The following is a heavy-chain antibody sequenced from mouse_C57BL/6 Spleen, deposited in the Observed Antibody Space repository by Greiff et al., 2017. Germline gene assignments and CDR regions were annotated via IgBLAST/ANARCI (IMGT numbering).Heavy chain of an antibody. J-gene: IGHJ3*01. Sequence: VKLVESGPGLVAPSQSLSITCTVSGFSLTSYGVSWVRQPPGKGLEWLGVIWGDGSTNYHSALISRLSSSKDNSKSQVFLKLNSLQTDDTATYYCAKQGTYYDWGWFAYWGQGTLVTVSA. V-gene: IGHV2-3*01. CDR2: IWGDGST. CDR1: GFSLTSYG. D-gene: IGHD2-4*01. CDR3: AKQGTYYDWGWFAY.